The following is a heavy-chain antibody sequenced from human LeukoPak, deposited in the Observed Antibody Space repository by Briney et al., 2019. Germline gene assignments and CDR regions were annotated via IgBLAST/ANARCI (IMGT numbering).Heavy chain of an antibody. CDR2: IYYIGNT. Sequence: KPSETLSLTCTVSGGPISGYYWSWIRQPPGKGLESIGYIYYIGNTKYNPSLKSRVTISVDTSKNQFSLKLGSVTAADTAVYYCARAAVTTWYYFDYWGQGTLVTVSS. V-gene: IGHV4-59*01. J-gene: IGHJ4*02. D-gene: IGHD4-17*01. CDR3: ARAAVTTWYYFDY. CDR1: GGPISGYY.